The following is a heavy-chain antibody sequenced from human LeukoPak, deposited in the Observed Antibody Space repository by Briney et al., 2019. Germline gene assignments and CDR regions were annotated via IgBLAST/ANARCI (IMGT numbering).Heavy chain of an antibody. CDR3: ASDSGSYYAFDI. CDR2: IYYSGGT. V-gene: IGHV4-59*01. J-gene: IGHJ3*02. CDR1: GGSISSYY. D-gene: IGHD1-26*01. Sequence: SETLSLTCTVSGGSISSYYWSWIRQPPGKGLEWIGYIYYSGGTNYNPSLKSRVTISVDTSKNQFSLKLSSVTAADTAVYYCASDSGSYYAFDIWGQGTMVTVSS.